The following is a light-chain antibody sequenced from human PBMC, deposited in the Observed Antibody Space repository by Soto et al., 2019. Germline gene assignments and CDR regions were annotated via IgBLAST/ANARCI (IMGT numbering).Light chain of an antibody. CDR2: DVS. Sequence: QSALTQPASVSGSPGQSITISCTGTSSDVGGYNYVSWYQQHPGKAPKLMIYDVSNRPSGVSNRFSGSKSGNTASLTISGXQXEDEADYYCSSYTSSSTLVVFGGGTKLTVL. J-gene: IGLJ2*01. CDR1: SSDVGGYNY. CDR3: SSYTSSSTLVV. V-gene: IGLV2-14*01.